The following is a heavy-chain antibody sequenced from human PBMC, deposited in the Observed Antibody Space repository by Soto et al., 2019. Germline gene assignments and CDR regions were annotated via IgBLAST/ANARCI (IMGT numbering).Heavy chain of an antibody. J-gene: IGHJ4*02. CDR2: INAGNGNT. D-gene: IGHD6-19*01. CDR1: GYTFTSYA. CDR3: ARVDSSGWVFDC. V-gene: IGHV1-3*01. Sequence: QVQLVQSGAEVKKPGASVKVSCKASGYTFTSYAMHRVRQAPGQRLEWMGWINAGNGNTKYSQKFQGRVTITRDTSASTAYMELSSLRSEDTAVYYCARVDSSGWVFDCWGQGTLVTVSS.